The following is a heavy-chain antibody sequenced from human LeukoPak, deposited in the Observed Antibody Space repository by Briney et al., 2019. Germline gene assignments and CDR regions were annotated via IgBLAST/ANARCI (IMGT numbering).Heavy chain of an antibody. CDR3: ARAPPEYSGYDLPIFDY. D-gene: IGHD5-12*01. J-gene: IGHJ4*02. CDR2: VSYDGSNK. V-gene: IGHV3-30*14. CDR1: GFTFSNYV. Sequence: GRSLRLSCVASGFTFSNYVMYWVRQAPGKGLEWVATVSYDGSNKYYADSMKGRFTISRDNSKNTLYLQMNSLRAEDTAVYYCARAPPEYSGYDLPIFDYWGQGTLVTVSS.